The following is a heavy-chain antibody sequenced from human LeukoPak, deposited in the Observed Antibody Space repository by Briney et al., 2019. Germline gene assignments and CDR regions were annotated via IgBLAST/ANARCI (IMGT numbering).Heavy chain of an antibody. CDR3: ARGKAMVIFDY. V-gene: IGHV3-33*01. CDR1: VFTFSSYG. Sequence: PGRSLRLSCAASVFTFSSYGMHWVRQAPGKGLEWVAVIWYDGSNKYYADSVKGRFTISRDNSKNTLYLQMNSLRAEDTAVYYCARGKAMVIFDYWGQGTLVTVSS. CDR2: IWYDGSNK. D-gene: IGHD5-18*01. J-gene: IGHJ4*02.